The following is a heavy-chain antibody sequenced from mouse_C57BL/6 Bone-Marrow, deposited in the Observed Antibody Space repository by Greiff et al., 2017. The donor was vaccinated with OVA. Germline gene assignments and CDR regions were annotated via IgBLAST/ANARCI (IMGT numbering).Heavy chain of an antibody. V-gene: IGHV5-4*01. CDR1: GFTFSSYA. CDR2: ISDGGSYT. Sequence: DVLLVASWGGLVKPGGSLKLSCAASGFTFSSYAMSWVRQTPEKRLEWVATISDGGSYTYYPDNVKGRFTISRDNDKNNLYLQMSQLKSEDTAMYYCARDEYYGSSDYYAMDYWGQGTTVTVSS. D-gene: IGHD1-1*01. J-gene: IGHJ4*01. CDR3: ARDEYYGSSDYYAMDY.